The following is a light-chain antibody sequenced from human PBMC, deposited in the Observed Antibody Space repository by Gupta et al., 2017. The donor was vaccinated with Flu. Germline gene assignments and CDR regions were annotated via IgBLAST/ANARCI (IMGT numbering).Light chain of an antibody. CDR1: QSISRY. CDR2: GIS. V-gene: IGKV1-39*01. CDR3: QQSNNTPWT. Sequence: DIQTTPTPSSLSASVGDRVTISCRANQSISRYLNWYQQKPGKAPELLIYGISTLQSGVPSRFSGSGTGTDFTLTISRLQPEDFASYYCQQSNNTPWTFGQGTKVEMK. J-gene: IGKJ1*01.